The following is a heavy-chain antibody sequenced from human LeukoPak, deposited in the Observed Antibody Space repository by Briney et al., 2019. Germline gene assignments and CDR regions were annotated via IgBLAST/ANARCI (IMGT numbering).Heavy chain of an antibody. J-gene: IGHJ4*02. V-gene: IGHV3-15*01. CDR3: TTDCDSTSCYAADAAQ. CDR1: GFTFSNAW. D-gene: IGHD2-2*01. Sequence: GGSLRLSCAGSGFTFSNAWMSWVRQAPGKGLEWVGRMKSKTDGGTTDYAAPVKGRFTISRDDSKNTLYLQMNSLKTEDTAVYYCTTDCDSTSCYAADAAQWGQGTLVTVSS. CDR2: MKSKTDGGTT.